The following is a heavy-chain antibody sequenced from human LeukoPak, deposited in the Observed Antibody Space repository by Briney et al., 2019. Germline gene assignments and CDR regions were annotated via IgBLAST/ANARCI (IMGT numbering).Heavy chain of an antibody. CDR1: GYTFTGYY. V-gene: IGHV1-2*02. CDR2: INPNSGGT. CDR3: AREKYSSSFGDY. Sequence: ASVKVSCKASGYTFTGYYMHWVRQAPGQGLEWMGWINPNSGGTNYAQKFQGRVTMTRDTSISTAYMELSRLRSDDTAVYYCAREKYSSSFGDYWGQGALVTVSS. J-gene: IGHJ4*02. D-gene: IGHD6-6*01.